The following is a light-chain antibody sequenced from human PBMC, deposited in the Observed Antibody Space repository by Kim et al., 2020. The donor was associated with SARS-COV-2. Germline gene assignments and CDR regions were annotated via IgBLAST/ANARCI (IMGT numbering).Light chain of an antibody. J-gene: IGLJ7*01. V-gene: IGLV2-14*03. CDR3: TSYTRSTTLAV. CDR2: DVT. CDR1: NSDIGGYNY. Sequence: QSLTISCTGSNSDIGGYNYFSWYQKHPGKAPNLLIYDVTSRPSGVSDRFSGSNSGNTASLTISGLQAEDEADYYCTSYTRSTTLAVFGSGTQLTVL.